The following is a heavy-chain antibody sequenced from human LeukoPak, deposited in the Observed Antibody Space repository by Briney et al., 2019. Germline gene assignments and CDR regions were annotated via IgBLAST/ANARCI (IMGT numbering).Heavy chain of an antibody. CDR2: ISYDGSDK. J-gene: IGHJ4*02. CDR3: AKAVLAAADTMRIDC. Sequence: GGSLRLSCAASGFTFSSYGMHWVRQAPGKGLEWVASISYDGSDKYYADSVKGRFTISRDISKNTLFLQMNSLRAEDTAVYYCAKAVLAAADTMRIDCWGQGTLVTVSS. CDR1: GFTFSSYG. V-gene: IGHV3-30*18. D-gene: IGHD6-13*01.